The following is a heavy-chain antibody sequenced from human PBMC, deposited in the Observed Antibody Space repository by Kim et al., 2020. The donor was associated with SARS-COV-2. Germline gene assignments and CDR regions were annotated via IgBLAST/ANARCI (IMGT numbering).Heavy chain of an antibody. CDR2: IYHSGTT. Sequence: SETLSLTCNVSGDSIRSNYWSWVRQPPGKGLEWIGYIYHSGTTTYNPSLEGRVTIAVDKSKNQFSLKLSSVTAADTAMYYCAKDPTAYGMDVWGQGTSVT. V-gene: IGHV4-59*01. CDR1: GDSIRSNY. J-gene: IGHJ6*02. CDR3: AKDPTAYGMDV. D-gene: IGHD4-17*01.